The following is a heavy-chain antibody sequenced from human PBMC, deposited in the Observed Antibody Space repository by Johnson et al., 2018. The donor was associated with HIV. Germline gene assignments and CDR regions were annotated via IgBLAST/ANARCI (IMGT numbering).Heavy chain of an antibody. CDR2: IYSGGST. CDR1: GFTVSSNY. J-gene: IGHJ3*02. V-gene: IGHV3-66*01. CDR3: AKDAYCSGGRCYGFGAFDI. D-gene: IGHD2-15*01. Sequence: MLLVESGGGLVQPGRSLRLSCATYGFTVSSNYMSWVRQAPGKGLEWVSVIYSGGSTYYADSVKGRFTISRDNSKNTLCLQMNSLRAEDTAVFYCAKDAYCSGGRCYGFGAFDIWGQGTMVTVSS.